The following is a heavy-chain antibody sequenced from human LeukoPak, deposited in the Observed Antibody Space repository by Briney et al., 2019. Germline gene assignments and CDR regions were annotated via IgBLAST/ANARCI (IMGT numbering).Heavy chain of an antibody. V-gene: IGHV3-23*01. CDR1: GFTFSSYA. CDR2: ISGSGGST. J-gene: IGHJ5*02. CDR3: ARESAAAGSNWFDP. Sequence: GGSLRLSCAASGFTFSSYAMSWVRQAPGKGLEWVSAISGSGGSTYYADSVKGRFTISRDNVKNSLYLQINSLTAEDTAVYYCARESAAAGSNWFDPWGQGTLVIVTS. D-gene: IGHD6-13*01.